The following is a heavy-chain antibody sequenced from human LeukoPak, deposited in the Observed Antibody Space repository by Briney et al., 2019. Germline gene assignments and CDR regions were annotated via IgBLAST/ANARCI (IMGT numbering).Heavy chain of an antibody. CDR2: ISYDGSNK. Sequence: GRSLRLSCAASGFTFSSYAMHWVRQAPGKGLEWVAVISYDGSNKYYADSVKGRFTISRDNSKNTLYLQMNSLRAEDTAVYYCARDDGAQWGQGTLVTVSS. CDR3: ARDDGAQ. J-gene: IGHJ4*02. D-gene: IGHD3-16*01. V-gene: IGHV3-30-3*01. CDR1: GFTFSSYA.